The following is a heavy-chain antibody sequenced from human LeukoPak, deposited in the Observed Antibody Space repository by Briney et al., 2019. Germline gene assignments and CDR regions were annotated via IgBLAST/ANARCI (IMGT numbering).Heavy chain of an antibody. D-gene: IGHD4-17*01. CDR3: ARERHYGDYVPLNWYFDL. Sequence: SETLSLTCTVSGGSISSSSYYWGWIRQPPGKGLEWIGSIYYSGSTYYNPSLKSRVTISVDTSKNQFSLKLSSVTAADTAVYYCARERHYGDYVPLNWYFDLWGRGTLVTVSS. CDR1: GGSISSSSYY. J-gene: IGHJ2*01. CDR2: IYYSGST. V-gene: IGHV4-39*07.